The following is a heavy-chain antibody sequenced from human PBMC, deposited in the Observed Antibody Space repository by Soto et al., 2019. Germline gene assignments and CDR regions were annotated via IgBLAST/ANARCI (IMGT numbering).Heavy chain of an antibody. CDR1: GFTFSSYG. V-gene: IGHV3-30*18. D-gene: IGHD1-1*01. CDR3: AKTVSDDADAFDI. CDR2: ISYDGSNK. Sequence: GGSLRLSCAASGFTFSSYGMHWVRQAPGKGLEWVAVISYDGSNKYYADSVKGRFTISRDNSKNTLYLQMNSLRAEDTAVYYCAKTVSDDADAFDIWGQGTMVTVSS. J-gene: IGHJ3*02.